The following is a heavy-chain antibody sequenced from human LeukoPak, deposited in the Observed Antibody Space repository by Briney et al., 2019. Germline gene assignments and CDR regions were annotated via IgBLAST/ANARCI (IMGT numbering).Heavy chain of an antibody. V-gene: IGHV3-74*01. J-gene: IGHJ3*02. D-gene: IGHD1-26*01. CDR2: INSDGSST. Sequence: GGSLRLSCAASGFTFSNYWMHWVRQAPGEGLEWVSRINSDGSSTSYADSVKGRFTISRDNAKNTLYLQMNTLRVEDTAVYYCARVRGGGHIVGAHDAFDIWGQGTVVTVFS. CDR3: ARVRGGGHIVGAHDAFDI. CDR1: GFTFSNYW.